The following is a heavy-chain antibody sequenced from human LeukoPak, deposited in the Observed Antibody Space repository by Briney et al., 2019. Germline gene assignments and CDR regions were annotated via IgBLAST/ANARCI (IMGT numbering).Heavy chain of an antibody. CDR3: ARDRIVVVPAAPYYFDY. J-gene: IGHJ4*02. V-gene: IGHV4-39*07. Sequence: SQTLSLTCTVSGGSISSSSYYWGWIRQPPGKGLEWIGSIYYSGSTYYNPSLKSRVTISVDTSKNQFSLKLSSVTAADTAVYYCARDRIVVVPAAPYYFDYWGQGTLVTVSS. D-gene: IGHD2-2*01. CDR2: IYYSGST. CDR1: GGSISSSSYY.